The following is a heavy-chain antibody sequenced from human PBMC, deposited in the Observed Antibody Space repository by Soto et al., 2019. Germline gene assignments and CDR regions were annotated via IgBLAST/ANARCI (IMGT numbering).Heavy chain of an antibody. CDR3: AHIMITWGGVSALDAFDT. J-gene: IGHJ3*02. Sequence: ESGPTLVNPTQTLTLTCSFSGFSLSTSRVGVAWIRQPPGKALEWLAIIYWDDDRRYSPSLKTRLAITKDTSKNQVVLTMTNLDPGDTATYYCAHIMITWGGVSALDAFDTWGQGTMVTVSS. D-gene: IGHD3-16*01. V-gene: IGHV2-5*02. CDR1: GFSLSTSRVG. CDR2: IYWDDDR.